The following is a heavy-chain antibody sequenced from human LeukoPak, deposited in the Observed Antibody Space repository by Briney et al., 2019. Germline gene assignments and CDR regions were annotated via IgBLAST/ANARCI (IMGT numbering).Heavy chain of an antibody. CDR2: IKGDESAR. D-gene: IGHD1-26*01. Sequence: GGSLRLSCAASGFTFSTYWMAWVRQAPGKGLEWVANIKGDESARHQADSVKGRFTISRDNAKKSVYLQMSSLRGEDTAVYYCARDVDGSLDYWGQGTLVTVSS. J-gene: IGHJ4*02. CDR3: ARDVDGSLDY. CDR1: GFTFSTYW. V-gene: IGHV3-7*01.